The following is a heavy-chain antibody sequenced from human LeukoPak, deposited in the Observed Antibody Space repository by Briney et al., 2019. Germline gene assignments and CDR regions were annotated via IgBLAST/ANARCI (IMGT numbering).Heavy chain of an antibody. V-gene: IGHV3-11*04. Sequence: GGSLRLSCAASGFTFSDYYMSWIRQAPGKGLEWVSYISSSGSTIYYADSVKGRFTISRDNAKNSLYLQMNSLRAEDTAVYYCASSDIVVVPAAPPDYWGQGTLVTVSS. CDR3: ASSDIVVVPAAPPDY. CDR2: ISSSGSTI. D-gene: IGHD2-2*01. CDR1: GFTFSDYY. J-gene: IGHJ4*02.